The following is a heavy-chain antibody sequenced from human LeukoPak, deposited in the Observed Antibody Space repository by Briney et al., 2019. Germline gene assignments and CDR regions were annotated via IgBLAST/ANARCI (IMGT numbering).Heavy chain of an antibody. V-gene: IGHV3-21*01. CDR3: ARGGIVATIMEWPQAGY. CDR2: ISSSSSYI. D-gene: IGHD5-12*01. Sequence: PGGSLRLSCAASGFTFSSYSMNWVRQAPGKGLEGVSSISSSSSYIYYADSVKGRFTISRDNAKNSLYLQMNSLRAEDTAVYYCARGGIVATIMEWPQAGYWGQGTLVTVSS. J-gene: IGHJ4*02. CDR1: GFTFSSYS.